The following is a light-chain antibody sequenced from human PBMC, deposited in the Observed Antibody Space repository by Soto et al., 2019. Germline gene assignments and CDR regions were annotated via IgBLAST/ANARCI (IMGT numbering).Light chain of an antibody. V-gene: IGKV3-11*01. CDR1: QTVGKD. Sequence: IVLTQSPATLSLSPGERASLSCRASQTVGKDLAWYQVRPGQAPSLLIFDASTRATGVPPRFCGSRSGSDFTLTISSLDPEDFALFYWQQRSAWPFTFGGGTSVLIK. CDR2: DAS. CDR3: QQRSAWPFT. J-gene: IGKJ4*01.